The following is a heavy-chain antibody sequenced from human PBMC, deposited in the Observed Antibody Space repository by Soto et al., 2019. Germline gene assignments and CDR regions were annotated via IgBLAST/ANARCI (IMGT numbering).Heavy chain of an antibody. D-gene: IGHD3-22*01. CDR3: ARAGYYYDSSGLDY. CDR2: IYYSGST. CDR1: GGSISSYY. V-gene: IGHV4-59*01. J-gene: IGHJ4*02. Sequence: QVQLQESGPGLVKPSETLSLTCTVSGGSISSYYWSWIRQPPGKGLEWIGYIYYSGSTNYNPSLKSRVTISVDTSKNQFSLKLSSVTAADTAVYYCARAGYYYDSSGLDYWGQGTLVTVSS.